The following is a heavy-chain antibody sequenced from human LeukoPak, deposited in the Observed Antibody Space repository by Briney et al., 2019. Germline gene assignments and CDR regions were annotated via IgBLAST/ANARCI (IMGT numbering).Heavy chain of an antibody. CDR1: GGTFSSYA. D-gene: IGHD6-13*01. CDR2: IIPIFGTA. Sequence: ASVKVSXKASGGTFSSYAISWVRQAPGQGLEWMGRIIPIFGTANYAQKFQGRVTITTDESTSTAYMELSSLRSEDTAVYYCARVLLAAAGYDYWGQGTLVTVS. CDR3: ARVLLAAAGYDY. J-gene: IGHJ4*02. V-gene: IGHV1-69*05.